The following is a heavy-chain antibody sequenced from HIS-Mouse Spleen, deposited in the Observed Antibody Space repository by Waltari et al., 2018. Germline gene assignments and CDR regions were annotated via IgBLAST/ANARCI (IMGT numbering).Heavy chain of an antibody. CDR3: AKGGLMVYAIGDY. CDR1: GFTFSSYG. D-gene: IGHD2-8*01. Sequence: QVQLVASGGGVVQPGRSLRPSWAASGFTFSSYGMHWVRQAPGKGLGWVAVIWYDGSNKYYADSVKGRFTISRDNSKNTLYLQMNSLRAEDTAVYYCAKGGLMVYAIGDYWGQGTLVTVSS. J-gene: IGHJ4*02. V-gene: IGHV3-33*06. CDR2: IWYDGSNK.